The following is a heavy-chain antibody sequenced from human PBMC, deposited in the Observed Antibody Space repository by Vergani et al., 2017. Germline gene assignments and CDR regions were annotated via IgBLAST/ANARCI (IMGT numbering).Heavy chain of an antibody. J-gene: IGHJ4*02. D-gene: IGHD5-24*01. V-gene: IGHV3-23*01. CDR1: GFTFSSYA. CDR2: ISGSGGST. Sequence: EVQLLESGGGLVQPGGSLRLSCAASGFTFSSYAMSWVRQAPGKGLEWDSTISGSGGSTYYADSVKGRFTISRDNSKNTLYLQMNSLRAEDTAVYYCAKDQRDGYNGNSFDYWGQGTLVTVSS. CDR3: AKDQRDGYNGNSFDY.